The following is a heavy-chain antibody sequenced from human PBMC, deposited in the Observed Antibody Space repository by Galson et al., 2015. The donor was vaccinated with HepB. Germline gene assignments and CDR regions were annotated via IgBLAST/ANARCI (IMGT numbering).Heavy chain of an antibody. J-gene: IGHJ4*02. CDR1: GFTFITYG. Sequence: SLRLSCAASGFTFITYGMNWVRQAPGKGLEWLSYISSSSDTIYYADSVKGRFTISRDNAKNSLYLQMNSLRAEDTAVYYCAKVHRSDTYDFDYWGQGTLVTVSS. CDR2: ISSSSDTI. V-gene: IGHV3-48*01. CDR3: AKVHRSDTYDFDY.